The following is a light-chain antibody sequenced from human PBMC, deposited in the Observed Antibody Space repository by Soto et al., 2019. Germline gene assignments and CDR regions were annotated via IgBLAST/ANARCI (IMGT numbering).Light chain of an antibody. CDR3: QQYYSPWT. CDR1: QSVLYSSNNKNY. V-gene: IGKV4-1*01. CDR2: WAS. Sequence: DIVMTQSPDSLAVSLGERATINCKSSQSVLYSSNNKNYLAWYQQKPGQPPKLLIYWASTRESGVPDRFSGSRSGTDFTFTISSLEAEDVAVYYCQQYYSPWTFGQGTKVEIK. J-gene: IGKJ1*01.